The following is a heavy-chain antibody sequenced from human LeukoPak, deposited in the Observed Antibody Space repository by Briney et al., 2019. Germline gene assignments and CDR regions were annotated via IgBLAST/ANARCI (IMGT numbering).Heavy chain of an antibody. CDR3: ARDQGCSGGSCYSPLDY. V-gene: IGHV1-69*13. J-gene: IGHJ4*02. Sequence: SVKVSCKASGGTFSSYAISWVRQAPGQGLEWMGGIIPIFGTANYAQKFQGRVTITADESTSTAYMELSSLRSEDTAVYYCARDQGCSGGSCYSPLDYWAREPWSPSPQ. CDR2: IIPIFGTA. CDR1: GGTFSSYA. D-gene: IGHD2-15*01.